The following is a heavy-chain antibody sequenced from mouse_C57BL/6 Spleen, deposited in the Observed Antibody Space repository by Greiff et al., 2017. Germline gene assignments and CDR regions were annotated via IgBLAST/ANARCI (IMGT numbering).Heavy chain of an antibody. J-gene: IGHJ3*01. CDR1: GYAFSSYW. V-gene: IGHV1-80*01. CDR2: IYPGDGDT. D-gene: IGHD1-1*01. CDR3: ARGGVVARETWFAY. Sequence: VQLQQSGAELVKPGASVKISCKASGYAFSSYWMNWVKQRPGKGLEWIGQIYPGDGDTNYNGKFKGKATLTADKSSSTAYMQLSSLTSEDSAVXFCARGGVVARETWFAYWGQGTLVTVSA.